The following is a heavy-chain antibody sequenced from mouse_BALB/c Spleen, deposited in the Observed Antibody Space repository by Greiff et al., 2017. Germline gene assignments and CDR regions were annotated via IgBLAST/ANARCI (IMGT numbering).Heavy chain of an antibody. CDR3: ARNDYYAMDY. CDR2: IWSGGST. Sequence: VMLVESGPGLVQPSQSLSLTCTVSGFSLTSYGVHWVRQSPGKGLEWLGVIWSGGSTDYNAAFISRLSISKDNSKSQVFFKMNSLQANDTAIYYCARNDYYAMDYWGQGTSVTVSS. CDR1: GFSLTSYG. J-gene: IGHJ4*01. V-gene: IGHV2-2*02.